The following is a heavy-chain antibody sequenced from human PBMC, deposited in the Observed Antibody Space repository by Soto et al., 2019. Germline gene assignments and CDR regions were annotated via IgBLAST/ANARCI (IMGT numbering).Heavy chain of an antibody. CDR2: MNPGSGDT. CDR1: GYTFTNND. V-gene: IGHV1-8*01. Sequence: GASVKVCCKASGYTFTNNDVTWVRQATGQGLEWMGWMNPGSGDTGYAQKVPGRVTMTRDISRATAYMELSSLRSEDTAIYYCARMASFGSLNWFDPSGQGTLVTVSS. D-gene: IGHD5-18*01. J-gene: IGHJ5*01. CDR3: ARMASFGSLNWFDP.